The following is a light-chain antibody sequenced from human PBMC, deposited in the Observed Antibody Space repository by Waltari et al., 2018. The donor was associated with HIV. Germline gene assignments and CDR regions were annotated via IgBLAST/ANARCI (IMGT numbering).Light chain of an antibody. CDR1: QSISTY. CDR3: QQSYSIPIT. CDR2: AAS. Sequence: DIQMTQSPSSLSASVGDRVTITCRASQSISTYLNWYLQKPGKAPKLLIYAASSLLSGVPSRFSGSGSGTGFTLTISSLQPEDFATYYCQQSYSIPITFGQGTRLEIK. J-gene: IGKJ5*01. V-gene: IGKV1-39*01.